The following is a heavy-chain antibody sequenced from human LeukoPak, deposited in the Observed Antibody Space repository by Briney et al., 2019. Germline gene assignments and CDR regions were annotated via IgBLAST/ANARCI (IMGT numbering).Heavy chain of an antibody. CDR3: ARDLNHYYDSSGYPNDAFDI. Sequence: SVKVSCKASGGTFSSYAISWVRQAPGQGLEWMGGIIPIFGTANYAQKFQGRVTITADESTSTAYMELSSLRSEDTAVYYCARDLNHYYDSSGYPNDAFDIWGQGTMVTVSS. D-gene: IGHD3-22*01. V-gene: IGHV1-69*01. J-gene: IGHJ3*02. CDR1: GGTFSSYA. CDR2: IIPIFGTA.